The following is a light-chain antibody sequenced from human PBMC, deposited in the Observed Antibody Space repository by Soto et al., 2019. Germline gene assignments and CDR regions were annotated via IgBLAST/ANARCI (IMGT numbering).Light chain of an antibody. CDR1: QSVSSSY. CDR2: GAS. V-gene: IGKV3-20*01. CDR3: QQYGSSPPLT. J-gene: IGKJ4*01. Sequence: EIVLTQSPGTLSLSPGERATLSCRASQSVSSSYLAWYQQKPGQAPRLLIYGASSRATGIPDRFSSSGSGTDFTLTISRLEPGDFAVYYCQQYGSSPPLTFGGGTKVDIK.